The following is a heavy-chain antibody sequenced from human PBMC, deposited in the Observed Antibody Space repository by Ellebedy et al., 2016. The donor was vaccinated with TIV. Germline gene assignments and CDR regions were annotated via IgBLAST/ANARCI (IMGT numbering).Heavy chain of an antibody. CDR2: IYYRGST. Sequence: MPGGSLRLSCTVSGDSISSSSYYWGWIRQLPGKGLEWIGCIYYRGSTYYNPSLKSRVTISVDTSKNQFSLKLRSVTAADTAVYYCAKVGASTFGYYYYGMDVWGQGTTVTVSS. D-gene: IGHD1-26*01. CDR1: GDSISSSSYY. J-gene: IGHJ6*02. V-gene: IGHV4-39*01. CDR3: AKVGASTFGYYYYGMDV.